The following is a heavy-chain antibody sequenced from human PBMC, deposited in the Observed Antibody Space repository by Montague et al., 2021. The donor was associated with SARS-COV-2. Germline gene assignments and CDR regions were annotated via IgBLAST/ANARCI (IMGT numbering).Heavy chain of an antibody. V-gene: IGHV6-1*01. CDR1: GDSVFGHRAA. CDR2: TYYRSKRYY. J-gene: IGHJ4*02. D-gene: IGHD6-13*01. Sequence: CAISGDSVFGHRAAWDWHTQSPPTVLEWLGRTYYRSKRYYDYAVSVKSRMTISPDTSKNQFSLQLSSVTPEDRAVYYCARDPRYSLSWSFDYWGQGTLVTVSS. CDR3: ARDPRYSLSWSFDY.